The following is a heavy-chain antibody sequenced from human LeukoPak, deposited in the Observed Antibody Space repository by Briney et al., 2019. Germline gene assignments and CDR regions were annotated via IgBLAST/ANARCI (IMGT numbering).Heavy chain of an antibody. Sequence: SETLSLTCAVSGGSISSGDYYWGWIRQPPGKGLEWIGYIYHSGRTYYNPSLKSRVTISIDRSKNQFSLKLSSVTAADTAVYYCARDLLWFGEAYFDYWGQGTLVTVSS. V-gene: IGHV4-30-2*01. CDR3: ARDLLWFGEAYFDY. CDR1: GGSISSGDYY. D-gene: IGHD3-10*01. J-gene: IGHJ4*02. CDR2: IYHSGRT.